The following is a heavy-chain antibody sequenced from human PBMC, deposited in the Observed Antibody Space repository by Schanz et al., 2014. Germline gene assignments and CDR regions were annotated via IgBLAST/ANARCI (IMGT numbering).Heavy chain of an antibody. CDR3: ARDHTTESYYSAGPPIDY. CDR2: VSSSSSYT. J-gene: IGHJ4*02. Sequence: MQLLESGGGLIQPGGSLRLSCTGSGFTFSAYYLSWIRQAPGKGLEWVAYVSSSSSYTHYADSVKGRFTISRDNAKNTLFLQMNSLRAEDTAVYYCARDHTTESYYSAGPPIDYWGQGTLLTVSS. D-gene: IGHD1-26*01. V-gene: IGHV3-11*06. CDR1: GFTFSAYY.